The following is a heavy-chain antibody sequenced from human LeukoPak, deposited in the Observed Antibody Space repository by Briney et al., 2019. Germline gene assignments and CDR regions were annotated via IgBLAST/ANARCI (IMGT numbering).Heavy chain of an antibody. Sequence: GRSLRLSCAASGFTFSSYGMHWVRQAPGKGLEWVAVISYDGSNKYYADSVKGRFTISRDNSKNTLYLQINSLRAEDTAVYYCARIRWELLDIDYWGQGTLVTVSS. CDR2: ISYDGSNK. V-gene: IGHV3-30*03. J-gene: IGHJ4*02. CDR3: ARIRWELLDIDY. CDR1: GFTFSSYG. D-gene: IGHD1-26*01.